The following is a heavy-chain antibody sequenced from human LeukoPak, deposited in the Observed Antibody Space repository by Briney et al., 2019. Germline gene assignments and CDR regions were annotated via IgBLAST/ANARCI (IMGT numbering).Heavy chain of an antibody. V-gene: IGHV3-73*01. D-gene: IGHD6-13*01. CDR1: GFTFSGSA. J-gene: IGHJ4*02. CDR2: IRSKANSYAT. Sequence: PGGSLRLSCAASGFTFSGSAMHWVRQASGKGLEWVGRIRSKANSYATAYAASVKGRFAISRDDSKNTAYLQMNSLKAEDTAVYYCTKPARGIAAAGTADYWGQGTLVTVSS. CDR3: TKPARGIAAAGTADY.